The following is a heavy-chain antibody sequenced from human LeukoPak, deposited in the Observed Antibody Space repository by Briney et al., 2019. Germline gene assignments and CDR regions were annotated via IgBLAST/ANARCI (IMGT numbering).Heavy chain of an antibody. CDR2: ISGSGGDT. Sequence: GGSLRLSCAASGFTFSNFLMTWVHQAPGKGPEWVSAISGSGGDTYYADSVKGRFTISRDNSKNTLYLQMNSLRAEDTAVYYCAKKGATTGDFDYWGQGTLVTVSS. D-gene: IGHD1-26*01. J-gene: IGHJ4*02. CDR1: GFTFSNFL. CDR3: AKKGATTGDFDY. V-gene: IGHV3-23*01.